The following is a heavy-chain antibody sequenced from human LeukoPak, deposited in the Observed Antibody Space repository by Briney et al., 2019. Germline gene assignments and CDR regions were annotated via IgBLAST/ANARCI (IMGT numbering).Heavy chain of an antibody. D-gene: IGHD4-17*01. CDR2: IRYDGSNK. CDR3: AKDLVVYGDYGWYFDL. J-gene: IGHJ2*01. V-gene: IGHV3-30*02. CDR1: GFTFSSYG. Sequence: GGSLRLSCAASGFTFSSYGMHWVRQAPGKGLEWVAFIRYDGSNKYYADSVTGRFTISRDNSKNTLYLQMNSLRAEDTAVYYCAKDLVVYGDYGWYFDLWGRGTLVTVSS.